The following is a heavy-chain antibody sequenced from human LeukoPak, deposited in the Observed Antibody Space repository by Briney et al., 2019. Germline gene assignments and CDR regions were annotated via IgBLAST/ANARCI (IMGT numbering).Heavy chain of an antibody. Sequence: PSETLSLTCTVSGGSISSGGYYWSWIRQPPGKGLEWIGYIYHSGSTYYNPSLKSRVTISVDRSKNQFSLKLSSVTAADTAVYYCARDRAGRFLGWFDPWGQGTLVTVSS. CDR1: GGSISSGGYY. J-gene: IGHJ5*02. CDR2: IYHSGST. V-gene: IGHV4-30-2*01. D-gene: IGHD3-10*01. CDR3: ARDRAGRFLGWFDP.